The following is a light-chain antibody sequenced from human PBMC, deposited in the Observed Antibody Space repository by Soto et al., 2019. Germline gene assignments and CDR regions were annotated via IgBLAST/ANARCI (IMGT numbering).Light chain of an antibody. CDR1: QSVSSSY. J-gene: IGKJ5*01. V-gene: IGKV3-20*01. Sequence: EIVLTQSPGTLSLSPGERATLSCRASQSVSSSYLAWYQQKPGQAPRLLIYGSSSRATGIRDRFSGSGSGTDFSLTISRLEPEDFAVYYCQQYGSSFGQGTRLEIK. CDR2: GSS. CDR3: QQYGSS.